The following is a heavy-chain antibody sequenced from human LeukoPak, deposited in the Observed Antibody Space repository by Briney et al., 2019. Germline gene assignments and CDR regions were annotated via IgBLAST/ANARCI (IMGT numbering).Heavy chain of an antibody. D-gene: IGHD3-10*01. J-gene: IGHJ4*02. CDR3: ARVVRGYFDY. Sequence: GGSLRLSCAASGFTFSSYWMHWVRQAPGKGLVWVSRIISDGSITTYADSVKGRFTISRDNAKNSLYLQMNSLRAEDTAVYYCARVVRGYFDYWGQGTLVTVSS. V-gene: IGHV3-74*01. CDR2: IISDGSIT. CDR1: GFTFSSYW.